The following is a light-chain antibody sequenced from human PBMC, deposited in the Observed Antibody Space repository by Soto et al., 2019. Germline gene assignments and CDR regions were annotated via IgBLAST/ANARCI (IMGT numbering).Light chain of an antibody. CDR1: QSLLHSNGYNY. V-gene: IGKV2-28*01. J-gene: IGKJ5*01. Sequence: ILMTQSPLSLPVTPGEPASISCRSSQSLLHSNGYNYLDWYLQKPGQSPQLLIYFGSNRAPGVPDRFSGSGSGTDFTLKINRVEAEDVGTYYCMQARQSLTFGQGTRLENK. CDR2: FGS. CDR3: MQARQSLT.